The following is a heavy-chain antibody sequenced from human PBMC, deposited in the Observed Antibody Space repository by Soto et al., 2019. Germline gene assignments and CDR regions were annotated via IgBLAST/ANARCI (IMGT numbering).Heavy chain of an antibody. V-gene: IGHV4-34*01. D-gene: IGHD6-13*01. CDR2: INHSGST. Sequence: PSETLSLTCAVYGGSFSGYYWSWIRQPPGKGLEWIGEINHSGSTNYNPSLKSRVTISVDTSKNQFSLKLSSVTAADTAVYYCARGKPPTIAAVRWFDPWGQGTLVTVSS. J-gene: IGHJ5*02. CDR3: ARGKPPTIAAVRWFDP. CDR1: GGSFSGYY.